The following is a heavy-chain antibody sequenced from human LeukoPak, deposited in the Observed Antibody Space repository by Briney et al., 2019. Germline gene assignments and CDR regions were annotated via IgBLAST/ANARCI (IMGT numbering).Heavy chain of an antibody. CDR1: GGSFSEYY. J-gene: IGHJ6*03. D-gene: IGHD2/OR15-2a*01. V-gene: IGHV4-34*01. Sequence: SETLSLTCAVDGGSFSEYYWSWVRQPRGKVLEWFGEINHSGSTNYNPSLKSRVTISIDTSKNQFSLRLSSVTAADTAVYYCARPQNFLGYSDRDVWGKGTPVTVSS. CDR2: INHSGST. CDR3: ARPQNFLGYSDRDV.